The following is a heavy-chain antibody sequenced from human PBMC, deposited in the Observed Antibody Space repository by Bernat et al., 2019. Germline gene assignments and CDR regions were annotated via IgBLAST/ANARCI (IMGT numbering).Heavy chain of an antibody. CDR2: ISYDGSNK. CDR1: GFTVSSNY. Sequence: VQLVESGGGLVQPGGSLRLSCAASGFTVSSNYMSWVRQAPGKGLEWVAVISYDGSNKYYADSVKGRFTISRDNSKNTLYLQMNSLRAEDTAVYYCAKAGYPTTVTPSSFYFDYWGQGTLVTVSS. J-gene: IGHJ4*02. D-gene: IGHD4-17*01. CDR3: AKAGYPTTVTPSSFYFDY. V-gene: IGHV3-30*18.